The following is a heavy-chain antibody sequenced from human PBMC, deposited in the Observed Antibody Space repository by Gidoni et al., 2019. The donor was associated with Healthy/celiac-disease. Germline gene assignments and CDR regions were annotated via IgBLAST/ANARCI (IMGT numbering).Heavy chain of an antibody. CDR2: IYTSGST. J-gene: IGHJ3*02. V-gene: IGHV4-61*02. CDR3: ARVEANWSAFDI. D-gene: IGHD3-3*01. Sequence: QVQLQESGPGLVKPSQTLSLTCTVSGGSISSGSYYWSWIRQPAGKGLEWIGRIYTSGSTNYNPSLKSRVTISVDTSKNQFSLKLSSVTAADTAVYYCARVEANWSAFDIWGQGTMVTVSS. CDR1: GGSISSGSYY.